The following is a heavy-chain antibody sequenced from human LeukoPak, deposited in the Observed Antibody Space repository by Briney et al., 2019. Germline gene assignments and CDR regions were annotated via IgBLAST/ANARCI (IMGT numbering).Heavy chain of an antibody. CDR2: LYHSGNT. CDR1: GGSITSYY. Sequence: SETLSLTCSVSGGSITSYYWNWIRQPPGKGLEWIGYLYHSGNTNYNPALKRRVTISVDTSKNQFTLNLGSVTAAATAVSYCARHQRPNYYDRSGPPDYWGQGTLVTVSS. J-gene: IGHJ4*02. V-gene: IGHV4-59*08. D-gene: IGHD3-22*01. CDR3: ARHQRPNYYDRSGPPDY.